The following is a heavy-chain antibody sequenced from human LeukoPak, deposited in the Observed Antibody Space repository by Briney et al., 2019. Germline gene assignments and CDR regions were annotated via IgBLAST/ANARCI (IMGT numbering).Heavy chain of an antibody. Sequence: SETLSLTCTASGGSISIDDRSWMRQSPGKGLEWIGYIYYSGTTSYNPSLKSRVTISLDTSKNQFSLKLSSVTAADTAVYYCARGANCGSPDYWGQGTLVTVSS. J-gene: IGHJ4*02. CDR1: GGSISIDD. D-gene: IGHD7-27*01. V-gene: IGHV4-59*01. CDR2: IYYSGTT. CDR3: ARGANCGSPDY.